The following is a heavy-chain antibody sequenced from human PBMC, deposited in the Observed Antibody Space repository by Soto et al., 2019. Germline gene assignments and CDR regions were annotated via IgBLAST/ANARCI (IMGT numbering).Heavy chain of an antibody. CDR1: GDSISSGGW. D-gene: IGHD5-12*01. Sequence: QVQLQESGPGVVKPSGTLSLTCAVSGDSISSGGWWSWVRQPPGKGLEWIGESYHSGSTNYNPSLKSRVSTSVDKSKNHFSLNLNSVNAADTAIYYCAKDGRNGYNLFYWGQGTRVTVSS. CDR2: SYHSGST. J-gene: IGHJ4*02. CDR3: AKDGRNGYNLFY. V-gene: IGHV4-4*02.